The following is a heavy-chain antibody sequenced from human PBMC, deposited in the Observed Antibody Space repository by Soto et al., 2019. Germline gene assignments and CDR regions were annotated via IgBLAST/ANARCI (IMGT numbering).Heavy chain of an antibody. V-gene: IGHV4-34*01. Sequence: SETLSLTCAVYGGSFSGYSWTWIRQPPGTGLEWIGEINHTGSTNYNPSLRSRVSISVDTSKKQFSLDLSSVTAADTAVYYCATMGTPVTGLYYFDYWGQGTLVTVSS. CDR1: GGSFSGYS. CDR3: ATMGTPVTGLYYFDY. CDR2: INHTGST. J-gene: IGHJ4*02. D-gene: IGHD4-17*01.